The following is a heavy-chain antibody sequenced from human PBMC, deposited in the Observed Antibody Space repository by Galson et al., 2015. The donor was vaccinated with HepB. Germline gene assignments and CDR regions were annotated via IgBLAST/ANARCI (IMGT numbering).Heavy chain of an antibody. V-gene: IGHV3-21*01. CDR2: ISSSGAYI. J-gene: IGHJ6*02. CDR3: ASRYYFDSRGDYHYYGLDV. CDR1: GFTFSGYF. Sequence: SLRLSCAASGFTFSGYFMNWVRQAPGTGLEWVASISSSGAYIYYADSLKGRFTISRDNAKNSLYLQMRSLGAEDTAVYYCASRYYFDSRGDYHYYGLDVWGQGTTVTVSS. D-gene: IGHD3-22*01.